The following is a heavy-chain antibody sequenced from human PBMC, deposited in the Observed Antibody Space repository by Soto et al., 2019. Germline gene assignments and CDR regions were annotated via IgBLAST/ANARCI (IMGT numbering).Heavy chain of an antibody. J-gene: IGHJ4*02. D-gene: IGHD5-18*01. V-gene: IGHV3-30-3*01. Sequence: QVQLVESGGGVVQPGRSLRLSCAASGFTFSSYAIHWVRQAPGKGLEWVAVISYDGSNKYYTDSVKGRFTISRDNSKNTLYLQMNSLRAEDTAVHYCARENTAMAPHFDYWGQGTLVTVSS. CDR1: GFTFSSYA. CDR3: ARENTAMAPHFDY. CDR2: ISYDGSNK.